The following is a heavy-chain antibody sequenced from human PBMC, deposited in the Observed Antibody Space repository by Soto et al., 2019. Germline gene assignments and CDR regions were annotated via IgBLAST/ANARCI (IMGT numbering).Heavy chain of an antibody. CDR2: IYYSGST. CDR3: AGIRYYDSLTGYPAPSFDY. D-gene: IGHD3-9*01. Sequence: SETLSLTCTVSGGSISSYYWSWIRQPPGKGLEWIGYIYYSGSTNYNPSLKSRVTISVDTSKNQFSLKLSSVTAADTAVYYCAGIRYYDSLTGYPAPSFDYWGQGTLVTVSS. J-gene: IGHJ4*02. V-gene: IGHV4-59*01. CDR1: GGSISSYY.